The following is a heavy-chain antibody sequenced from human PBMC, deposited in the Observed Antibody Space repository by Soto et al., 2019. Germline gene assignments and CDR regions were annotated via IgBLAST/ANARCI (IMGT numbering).Heavy chain of an antibody. J-gene: IGHJ3*02. D-gene: IGHD3-9*01. CDR1: GYTFTSYY. Sequence: ASGKVSCKASGYTFTSYYMHWVRQAPGQGLEWMGIINPSGGSTSYAQKFQGRVTMTRDTSTSTVYMELSSLRSEDTAVYYCARDTQHTYYDILPGYTLGAFGIWGQGTMVTVSS. V-gene: IGHV1-46*01. CDR2: INPSGGST. CDR3: ARDTQHTYYDILPGYTLGAFGI.